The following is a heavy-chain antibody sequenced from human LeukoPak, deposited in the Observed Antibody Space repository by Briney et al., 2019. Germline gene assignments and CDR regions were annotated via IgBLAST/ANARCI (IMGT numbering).Heavy chain of an antibody. D-gene: IGHD1-7*01. CDR3: ARSKLELRSYYFDY. J-gene: IGHJ4*02. CDR1: GYTFTSHY. Sequence: SVRVSCKASGYTFTSHYIHWVRQAPGQGLEWMGRIIPILGIANYAQKFQGRVTITADKSTSTAYMELSSLRSEDTAVYYCARSKLELRSYYFDYWGQGTLVTVSS. CDR2: IIPILGIA. V-gene: IGHV1-69*02.